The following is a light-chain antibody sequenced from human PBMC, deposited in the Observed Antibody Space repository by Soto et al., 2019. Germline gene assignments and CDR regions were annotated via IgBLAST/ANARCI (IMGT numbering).Light chain of an antibody. CDR1: SSNIGSHT. CDR2: GND. Sequence: QPVLTQPPSASGTPGQRVAISCSGSSSNIGSHTVNWYQQLPGTAPKLLIYGNDQRPSGVPDRFSGSKSGTSASLAISGLQSEDEADYYCCSYTSSSIRVFGGGTKLTVL. J-gene: IGLJ3*02. V-gene: IGLV1-44*01. CDR3: CSYTSSSIRV.